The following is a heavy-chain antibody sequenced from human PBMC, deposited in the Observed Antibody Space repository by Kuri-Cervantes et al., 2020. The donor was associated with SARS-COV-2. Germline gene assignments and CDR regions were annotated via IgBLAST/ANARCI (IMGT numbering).Heavy chain of an antibody. CDR3: AKPGVVRSAFDY. D-gene: IGHD3-3*01. J-gene: IGHJ4*02. V-gene: IGHV3-30*02. CDR2: IRYDGSNK. CDR1: GFTFSSYG. Sequence: GGSLRLFCAASGFTFSSYGMHWVRQAPGKGLEWVAFIRYDGSNKYYADSVKDRFTISRDNSKNTLYLQMNSLRAEDTAVYYCAKPGVVRSAFDYWGQGTLVTVSS.